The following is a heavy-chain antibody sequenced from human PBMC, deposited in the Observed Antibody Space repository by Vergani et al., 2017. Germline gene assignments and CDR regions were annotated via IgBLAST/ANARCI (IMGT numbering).Heavy chain of an antibody. V-gene: IGHV3-21*05. J-gene: IGHJ3*02. CDR3: ARVYSSSWFDAFDI. CDR1: GFTFSSYS. CDR2: ISSSGSTI. Sequence: EVQLVESGGGLVKPGGSLRLSCAASGFTFSSYSMNWVRQAPGKGLEWVSYISSSGSTIYYADSVKGRFTISRDNAKNSLYLQMNSLRAEDTAVYYCARVYSSSWFDAFDIWGQGTMVTVSS. D-gene: IGHD6-13*01.